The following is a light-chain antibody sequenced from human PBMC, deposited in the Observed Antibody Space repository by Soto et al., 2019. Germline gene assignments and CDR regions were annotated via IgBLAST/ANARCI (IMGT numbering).Light chain of an antibody. CDR2: EDS. CDR1: SRDVGSYNR. CDR3: SSFTSRSTFI. Sequence: QSALTQPPSVSGSPGQSATISCTGTSRDVGSYNRVSWYQQPPCTAPKLMIYEDSNRPSEVPDRFSGSKSGNTASLTISGLQAEDEADYYCSSFTSRSTFIFGGGTTLTVL. J-gene: IGLJ2*01. V-gene: IGLV2-18*02.